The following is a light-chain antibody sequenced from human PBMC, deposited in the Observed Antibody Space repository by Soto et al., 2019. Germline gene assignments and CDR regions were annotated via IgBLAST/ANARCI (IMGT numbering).Light chain of an antibody. CDR3: QSFDRGPSGVYV. CDR1: SSNIGAGYA. Sequence: QSVLTQPASVSGAPGQRVTISCTGSSSNIGAGYAVHWFQQLPGTAPKLLIFGNNNRPSGVPDRFSGSKSGTSASLDITGLQAEDEGDYYCQSFDRGPSGVYVFGTGTRSQS. J-gene: IGLJ1*01. V-gene: IGLV1-40*01. CDR2: GNN.